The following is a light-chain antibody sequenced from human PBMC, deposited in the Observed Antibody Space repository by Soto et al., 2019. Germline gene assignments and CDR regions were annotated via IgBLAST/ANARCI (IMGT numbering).Light chain of an antibody. CDR2: LDSDGSH. CDR3: QTWGTGIHVV. Sequence: QSVLTQSPSASASLGASVKLTCTLSSGHSSYAIAWHQQQPEQGPRYLMKLDSDGSHTKGDAIPDRFSGSSSGAARYLTISSLQAEDEADYYCQTWGTGIHVVFGGGTKVTVL. V-gene: IGLV4-69*01. CDR1: SGHSSYA. J-gene: IGLJ2*01.